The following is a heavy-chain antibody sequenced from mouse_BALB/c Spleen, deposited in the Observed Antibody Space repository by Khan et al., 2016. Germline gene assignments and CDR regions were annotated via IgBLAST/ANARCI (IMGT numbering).Heavy chain of an antibody. D-gene: IGHD1-1*01. CDR1: GYTFSSYW. J-gene: IGHJ2*01. CDR2: RLPGRGST. V-gene: IGHV1-9*01. CDR3: ARTDLRGYCVY. Sequence: QVQLQQSGAELMKPGASVKISCKATGYTFSSYWIEWVKQRPGHGREWFGERLPGRGSTNYNEKFRGKDTFTADTSSNTAYMQLSSLTSEDSAVPYCARTDLRGYCVYVGQGTTLTVSS.